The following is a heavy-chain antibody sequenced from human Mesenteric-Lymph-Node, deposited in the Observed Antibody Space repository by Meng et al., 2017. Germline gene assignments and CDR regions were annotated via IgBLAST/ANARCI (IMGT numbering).Heavy chain of an antibody. J-gene: IGHJ4*02. V-gene: IGHV3-43*01. CDR2: ISWDGGST. CDR3: AKDGHNYYDSSGYYSHFDY. D-gene: IGHD3-22*01. CDR1: GFTFDDYT. Sequence: GGSLRLSCAASGFTFDDYTMHWVRQAPGKGLEWVSLISWDGGSTYYADSVKGRFTISRDNSKNSLYLQMNSLRTEDTALYYCAKDGHNYYDSSGYYSHFDYWGQGTLVTVSS.